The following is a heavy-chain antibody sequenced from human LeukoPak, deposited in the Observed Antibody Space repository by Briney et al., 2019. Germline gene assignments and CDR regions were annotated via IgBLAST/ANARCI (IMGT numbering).Heavy chain of an antibody. CDR3: ARGEQQLPHHYFDY. CDR1: GGTFSSYA. CDR2: IIPIFGTA. V-gene: IGHV1-69*13. J-gene: IGHJ4*02. D-gene: IGHD6-13*01. Sequence: ASVKVSCKASGGTFSSYAISWVRQAPGQGLEWMGGIIPIFGTANYAQKFQGRVTITADESTSTAYMELSSLRSEDTAVYYCARGEQQLPHHYFDYWGQGTLVTVSS.